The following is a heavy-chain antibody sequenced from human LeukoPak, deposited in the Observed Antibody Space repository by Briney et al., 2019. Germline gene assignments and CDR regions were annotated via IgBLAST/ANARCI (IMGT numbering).Heavy chain of an antibody. D-gene: IGHD2-21*01. CDR3: ARSSYFPPRTPNY. CDR1: GGSFSGYY. CDR2: INHSGST. J-gene: IGHJ4*02. Sequence: PSETLSLTCAVYGGSFSGYYWSWTRQPPGKGLEWIGEINHSGSTNYNPSLKSRVTISVDTSKNQFSLKLSSVTAADTAVYYCARSSYFPPRTPNYWGQGTLVTVSS. V-gene: IGHV4-34*01.